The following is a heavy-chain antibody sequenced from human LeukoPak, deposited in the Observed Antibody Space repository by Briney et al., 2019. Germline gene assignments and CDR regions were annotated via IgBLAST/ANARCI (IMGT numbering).Heavy chain of an antibody. V-gene: IGHV1-24*01. D-gene: IGHD5-12*01. CDR1: RYTLTELS. CDR2: FDPEDGET. Sequence: VKVSCKVSRYTLTELSMHWVRQAPGKGPEWMGGFDPEDGETIYAQKFQGRVTMTEDTSTDTAYMELSSLRSEDTAVYYCATAGPVHLVWWLREVFDYWGQGTLVTVSS. CDR3: ATAGPVHLVWWLREVFDY. J-gene: IGHJ4*02.